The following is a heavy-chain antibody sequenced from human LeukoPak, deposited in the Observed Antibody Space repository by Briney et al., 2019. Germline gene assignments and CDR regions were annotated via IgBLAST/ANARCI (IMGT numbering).Heavy chain of an antibody. D-gene: IGHD4-11*01. J-gene: IGHJ6*02. V-gene: IGHV1-58*02. CDR1: GFTFTSSA. CDR2: IVVGSGNT. CDR3: AAFGPGNYVSYYGMDV. Sequence: SVKVSCKASGFTFTSSAMQWVRQARGQRLEWIGWIVVGSGNTNYAQKFQERVTITRDMSTSTAYMELSSLRSEDTAVYYCAAFGPGNYVSYYGMDVWGQGTTVTVSS.